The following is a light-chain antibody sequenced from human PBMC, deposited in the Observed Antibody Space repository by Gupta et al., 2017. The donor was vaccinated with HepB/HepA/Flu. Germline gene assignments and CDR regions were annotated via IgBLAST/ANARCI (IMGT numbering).Light chain of an antibody. Sequence: QSALTQPASVSGSPGQSIPISCPGTSSDVGGYNYVSWYQQHPGKAPKLMIYDVSNRPSGVSNRFSGSKSGKTASLTISGLQAEAEADYYCSSYSSSSTLPVVFGGGTKLTVL. CDR1: SSDVGGYNY. J-gene: IGLJ2*01. CDR3: SSYSSSSTLPVV. V-gene: IGLV2-14*03. CDR2: DVS.